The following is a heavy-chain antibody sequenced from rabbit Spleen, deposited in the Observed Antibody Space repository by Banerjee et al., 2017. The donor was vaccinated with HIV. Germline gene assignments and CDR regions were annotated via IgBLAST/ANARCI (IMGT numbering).Heavy chain of an antibody. V-gene: IGHV1S7*01. D-gene: IGHD8-1*01. CDR3: ARDGAGGSYFAL. CDR1: GFTLNNYY. Sequence: QLVESGGGLVKPEGSLKLSCKASGFTLNNYYMNWVRQAPGKGLEWIGNIDPVFGITYFADWVNGRFTISSHNAQNTLYLQLNSLTAADTATYFCARDGAGGSYFALWGPGTLVTVS. CDR2: IDPVFGIT. J-gene: IGHJ4*01.